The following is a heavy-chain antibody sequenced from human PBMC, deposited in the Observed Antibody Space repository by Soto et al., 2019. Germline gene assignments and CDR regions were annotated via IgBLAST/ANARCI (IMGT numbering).Heavy chain of an antibody. Sequence: PSETLSLTCTVSGGSINSNRYHWAWILQPPGKGLEWSGRIFYTGRTYYSPSLKGRLTISVDPPKHQFSLKLTSVTAADTAVYYCARDQLEGNWFDPWGQGTLVTVS. CDR1: GGSINSNRYH. J-gene: IGHJ5*02. CDR3: ARDQLEGNWFDP. D-gene: IGHD1-1*01. CDR2: IFYTGRT. V-gene: IGHV4-39*07.